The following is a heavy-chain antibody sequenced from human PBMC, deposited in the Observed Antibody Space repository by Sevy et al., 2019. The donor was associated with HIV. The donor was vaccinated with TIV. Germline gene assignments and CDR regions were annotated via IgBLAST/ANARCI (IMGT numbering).Heavy chain of an antibody. V-gene: IGHV5-51*01. CDR2: IYPGDSDT. CDR1: GYSFTSYW. J-gene: IGHJ4*02. D-gene: IGHD6-19*01. Sequence: GESLKISCKGSGYSFTSYWIGWVRQMPGKGLEWMGIIYPGDSDTRYSPSFQGQVTISADKSISTAYLQWSSLKASDTAMYYCARRRESGWYRDYFDYWGQGTLVTVSS. CDR3: ARRRESGWYRDYFDY.